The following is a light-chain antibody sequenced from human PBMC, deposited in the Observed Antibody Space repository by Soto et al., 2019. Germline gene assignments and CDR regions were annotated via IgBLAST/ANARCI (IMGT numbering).Light chain of an antibody. CDR1: QSVSSY. Sequence: DIQMTQSPSTLSASVGDRVTITCRASQSVSSYLAWYQQKPGKAPKLLIYKASTLESEVPSRFSGSGSGTEFTLTISGLQPDDFATYYCQKYNTYPYTFGQGTKLEFK. CDR3: QKYNTYPYT. V-gene: IGKV1-5*03. CDR2: KAS. J-gene: IGKJ2*01.